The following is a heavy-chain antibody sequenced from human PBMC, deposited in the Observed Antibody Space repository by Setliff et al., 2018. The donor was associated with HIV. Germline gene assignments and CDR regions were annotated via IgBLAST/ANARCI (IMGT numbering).Heavy chain of an antibody. D-gene: IGHD1-1*01. J-gene: IGHJ4*02. Sequence: TSETLSLTCTVSGGSIYGSDYYWGWIRQPPGKGLESIGSIYYSGSTYYKPSLKSRVTISVDTSKNQLSLKLSSVTAADTAVYYCARQGQLGSEWGQGTLVTVSS. CDR1: GGSIYGSDYY. V-gene: IGHV4-39*01. CDR3: ARQGQLGSE. CDR2: IYYSGST.